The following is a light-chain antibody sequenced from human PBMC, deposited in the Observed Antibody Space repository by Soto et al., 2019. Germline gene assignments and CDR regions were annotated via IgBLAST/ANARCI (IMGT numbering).Light chain of an antibody. CDR2: DSS. CDR1: QTIRNQ. Sequence: DIPMTQSPSTLSAYVGDRVTITCRASQTIRNQLAWYQQKPGKAPKVLIYDSSSLESGVPSRFSGSGSGTEFTLTISSLQRDDFATYYCQQYNSYKTFGQGTKVEIK. CDR3: QQYNSYKT. V-gene: IGKV1-5*01. J-gene: IGKJ1*01.